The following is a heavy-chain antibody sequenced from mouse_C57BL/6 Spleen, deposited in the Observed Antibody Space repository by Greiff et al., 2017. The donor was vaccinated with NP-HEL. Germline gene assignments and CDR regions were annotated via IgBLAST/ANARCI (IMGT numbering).Heavy chain of an antibody. V-gene: IGHV1-82*01. J-gene: IGHJ3*01. CDR2: IYPGDGDT. D-gene: IGHD2-1*01. CDR3: ARSNYGNFAY. CDR1: GYAFSSSW. Sequence: QVQLKESGPELVKPGASVKISCKASGYAFSSSWMNWVKQRPGKGLEWIGRIYPGDGDTNYNGKFKGKATLTADKSSSTAYMQLSSLTSEDSAVYFCARSNYGNFAYWGQGTLVTVSA.